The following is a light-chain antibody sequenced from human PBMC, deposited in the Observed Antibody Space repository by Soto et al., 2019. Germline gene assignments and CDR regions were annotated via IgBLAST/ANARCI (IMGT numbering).Light chain of an antibody. CDR2: EVS. CDR3: SSYAGSNNVV. Sequence: QSVLTQPPSASGSPGQSVTISCTGTSSDVGGYNYVSWYQQHPGKAPKLMIYEVSKRPSGVPDRFSGSKSGNTASLTVSGLQAEDEADYYCSSYAGSNNVVFGRCTKLTVL. V-gene: IGLV2-8*01. CDR1: SSDVGGYNY. J-gene: IGLJ2*01.